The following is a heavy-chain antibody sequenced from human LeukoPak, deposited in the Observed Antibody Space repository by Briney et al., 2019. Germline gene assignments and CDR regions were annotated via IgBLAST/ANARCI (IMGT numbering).Heavy chain of an antibody. CDR1: GGSFSGYY. CDR3: ARGYYFDY. J-gene: IGHJ4*02. V-gene: IGHV4-34*01. CDR2: INHSGST. Sequence: KPSETLSLTCAVYGGSFSGYYWSWIRQPPGKGLEWIGEINHSGSTNYNPSLKSRVTISVDTSKSQFSLKLSSVAAADTAVYYCARGYYFDYWGQGTLVTVSS.